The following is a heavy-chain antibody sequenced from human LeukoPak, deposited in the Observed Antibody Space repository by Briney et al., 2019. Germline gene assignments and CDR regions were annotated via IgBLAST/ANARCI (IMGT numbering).Heavy chain of an antibody. CDR1: GFSFSGYS. CDR2: ISSSSKYI. CDR3: SRSPQGTGSPADY. D-gene: IGHD1-1*01. J-gene: IGHJ4*02. V-gene: IGHV3-21*01. Sequence: GGSLRLSCSGSGFSFSGYSMNWVRQAPGKGLVWVSSISSSSKYIYYADSEKGRFTISRDNAKNSLYLQMNSLTAEDTAVYYCSRSPQGTGSPADYWGQGTLVTVSS.